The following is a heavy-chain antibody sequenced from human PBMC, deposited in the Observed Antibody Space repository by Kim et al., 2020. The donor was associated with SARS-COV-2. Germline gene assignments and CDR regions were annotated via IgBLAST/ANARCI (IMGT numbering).Heavy chain of an antibody. D-gene: IGHD3-3*01. Sequence: GGSLRLSCAASGFTFSSYAMSWVRQAPGKGLEWVSAISGSGGSTYYADSVKGRFTISRDNSKNTLYLQMNSLRAEDTAVYYCAKDRYDFWSGYPSYFDYWGQGTLVTVSS. CDR2: ISGSGGST. V-gene: IGHV3-23*01. CDR1: GFTFSSYA. J-gene: IGHJ4*02. CDR3: AKDRYDFWSGYPSYFDY.